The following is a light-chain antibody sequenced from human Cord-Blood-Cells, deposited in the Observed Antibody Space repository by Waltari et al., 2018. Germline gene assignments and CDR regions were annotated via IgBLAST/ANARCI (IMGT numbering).Light chain of an antibody. V-gene: IGLV2-14*01. Sequence: QSALTQPASVSGSPGPSITISCTGTSSDVGGYNYVSCYQQHPGKAPKRMIYDVSNRPSGVSNRFSGSKSGNTASLTISGLQAEDEADYYCSSYTSSSTVVFGGGTKLTVL. CDR1: SSDVGGYNY. J-gene: IGLJ2*01. CDR2: DVS. CDR3: SSYTSSSTVV.